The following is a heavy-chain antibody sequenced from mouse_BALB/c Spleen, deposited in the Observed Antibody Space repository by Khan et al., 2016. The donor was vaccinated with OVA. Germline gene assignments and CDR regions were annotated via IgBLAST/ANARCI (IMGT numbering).Heavy chain of an antibody. CDR3: ARTARIKY. J-gene: IGHJ2*01. CDR2: ISYSGST. V-gene: IGHV3-2*02. CDR1: GYSITSGYG. D-gene: IGHD1-2*01. Sequence: EVQLLESGPGLVKPSQSLSLTCTVTGYSITSGYGWNWIRQFPGNKLECMGYISYSGSTNYNPSLKSRISITRDTSKNQFFLQLNSVTTEDTATYYCARTARIKYWGQGTTLTVSS.